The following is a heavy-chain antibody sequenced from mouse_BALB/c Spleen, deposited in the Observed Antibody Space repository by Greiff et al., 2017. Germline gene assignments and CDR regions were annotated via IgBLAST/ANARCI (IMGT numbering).Heavy chain of an antibody. CDR3: ARSRDGPWFAY. CDR1: GFTFSSFG. J-gene: IGHJ3*01. V-gene: IGHV5-17*02. Sequence: EVNVVESGGGLVQPGGSRKLSCAASGFTFSSFGMHWVRQAPEKGLEWVAYISSGSSTIYYADTVKGRFTISRDNPKNTLFLQMTSLRSEDTAMYYCARSRDGPWFAYWGQGTLVTVSA. D-gene: IGHD1-2*01. CDR2: ISSGSSTI.